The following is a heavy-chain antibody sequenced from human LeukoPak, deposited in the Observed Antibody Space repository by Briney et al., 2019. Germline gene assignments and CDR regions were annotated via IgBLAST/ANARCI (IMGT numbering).Heavy chain of an antibody. Sequence: PGGSPRLSCAASGFTVSSNYMSWVRQAPGKGLEWVSVIYSGGSTYYADSVKGRFTISRDNSKNTLYLQMNSLRAEDTAVYYCARSAERNIHNFDYWGQGTLVTVSS. CDR3: ARSAERNIHNFDY. J-gene: IGHJ4*02. V-gene: IGHV3-53*01. D-gene: IGHD2/OR15-2a*01. CDR1: GFTVSSNY. CDR2: IYSGGST.